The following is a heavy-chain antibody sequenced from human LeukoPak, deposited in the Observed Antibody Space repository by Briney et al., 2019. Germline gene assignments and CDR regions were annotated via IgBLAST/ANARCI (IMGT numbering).Heavy chain of an antibody. CDR3: ARAGDCTGGTCNNGFDP. J-gene: IGHJ5*02. V-gene: IGHV7-4-1*02. CDR1: GYSFIDYS. CDR2: INTNTGNP. Sequence: ASVKVSCKASGYSFIDYSMNWVRQAPGQGLEWMGWINTNTGNPTYAQAFTGRFVFSLDTSVSTAYLQISSLKAEDSGVYYCARAGDCTGGTCNNGFDPWGQGTLVTVSS. D-gene: IGHD2-8*02.